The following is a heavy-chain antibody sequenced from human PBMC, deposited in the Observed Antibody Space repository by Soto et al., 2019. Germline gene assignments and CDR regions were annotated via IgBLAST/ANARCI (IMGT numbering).Heavy chain of an antibody. D-gene: IGHD6-13*01. CDR3: ARRLISWSYYYHYVMDV. Sequence: ASVRVSCKASGYTFTSYYMHWVRQAPGQGLEWMGIINPSGGSTSYAQKFQGRVTMTRDTSASTAYMELSSLRSEDTAVYYCARRLISWSYYYHYVMDVWGQGTTVTVSS. CDR2: INPSGGST. CDR1: GYTFTSYY. J-gene: IGHJ6*02. V-gene: IGHV1-46*01.